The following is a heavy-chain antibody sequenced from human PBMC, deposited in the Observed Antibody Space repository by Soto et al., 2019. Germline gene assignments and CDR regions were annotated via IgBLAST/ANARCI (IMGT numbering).Heavy chain of an antibody. Sequence: SVKVSCKASGGTFSSYTISWVRQAPGQGLEWMGRIIPILGIANYAQKFQGRVTITADKSTSTAYMELSSLRSEDTAVYYCARGAYCSGGSCYVGNDAFDILGQGTMVTVSS. CDR3: ARGAYCSGGSCYVGNDAFDI. CDR2: IIPILGIA. V-gene: IGHV1-69*02. CDR1: GGTFSSYT. J-gene: IGHJ3*02. D-gene: IGHD2-15*01.